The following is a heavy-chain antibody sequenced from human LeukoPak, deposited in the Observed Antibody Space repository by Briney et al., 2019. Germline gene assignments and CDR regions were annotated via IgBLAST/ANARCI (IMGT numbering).Heavy chain of an antibody. Sequence: GGSLRLSCAASGFTFSTYWMHWVRQAPGKGLVWVSRTNSDGSSTSYADSVKGRFTISRDNAKNTLFLQMNSLRAEDTAVYYCARYSSAWHAVDYWGQGTLVTVSS. CDR3: ARYSSAWHAVDY. D-gene: IGHD6-19*01. V-gene: IGHV3-74*01. J-gene: IGHJ4*02. CDR1: GFTFSTYW. CDR2: TNSDGSST.